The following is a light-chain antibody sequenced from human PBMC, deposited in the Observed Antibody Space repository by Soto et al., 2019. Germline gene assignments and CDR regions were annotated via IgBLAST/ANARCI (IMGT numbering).Light chain of an antibody. CDR3: QQYGSLPRT. CDR1: QSISRY. Sequence: DILSTRSPSPLTLSPGKRATLSWRASQSISRYLDWYQQKHGKAPRLVIYGASSRATGIPDRLSGSGYGTDLTLTISRMEHEDFEVYYCQQYGSLPRTFGQGTKVDIK. V-gene: IGKV3-20*01. CDR2: GAS. J-gene: IGKJ1*01.